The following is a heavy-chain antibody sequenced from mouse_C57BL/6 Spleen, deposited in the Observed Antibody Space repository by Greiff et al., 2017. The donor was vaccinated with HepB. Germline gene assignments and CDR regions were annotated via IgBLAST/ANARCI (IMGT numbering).Heavy chain of an antibody. Sequence: DVKLVESGGGLVKPGGSLKLSCAASGFTFSSYTMSWVRQTPEKRLEWVATISGGGGNTYYPDSVKGRFTISRDNAKNTLYLQMSSLRSEDTALYYCARPYYSNYGAYYFDYWGQGTTLTVSS. CDR1: GFTFSSYT. D-gene: IGHD2-5*01. CDR3: ARPYYSNYGAYYFDY. V-gene: IGHV5-9*01. CDR2: ISGGGGNT. J-gene: IGHJ2*01.